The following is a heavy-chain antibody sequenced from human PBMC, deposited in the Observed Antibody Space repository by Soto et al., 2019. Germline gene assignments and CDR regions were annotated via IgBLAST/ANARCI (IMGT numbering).Heavy chain of an antibody. Sequence: GGSLRLSCAVSGFTFSRYSMNWVRQAPGKGLEWVSYISSGGSIIYYADSVKGRFTISRDNAKNSLYLQMNSLRADDTAVYYCARGYCSGGSCYSGDAFDIWGQGTMVTVSS. CDR3: ARGYCSGGSCYSGDAFDI. V-gene: IGHV3-48*01. D-gene: IGHD2-15*01. CDR1: GFTFSRYS. J-gene: IGHJ3*02. CDR2: ISSGGSII.